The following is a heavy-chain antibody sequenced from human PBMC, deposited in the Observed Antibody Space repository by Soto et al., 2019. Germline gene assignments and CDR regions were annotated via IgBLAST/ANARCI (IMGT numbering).Heavy chain of an antibody. CDR2: MNPNSGNT. CDR1: GYTFTSYD. D-gene: IGHD3-3*01. J-gene: IGHJ6*02. V-gene: IGHV1-8*01. Sequence: ASVKVSCKASGYTFTSYDINWVRQATGQGLEWMGWMNPNSGNTGYAQKFQGRVTMTRNTSISTAYMELSSLRSEDTAVYYCARGRHYVTIFGVVILAPYYYYGMDGWGQGTTVTVSS. CDR3: ARGRHYVTIFGVVILAPYYYYGMDG.